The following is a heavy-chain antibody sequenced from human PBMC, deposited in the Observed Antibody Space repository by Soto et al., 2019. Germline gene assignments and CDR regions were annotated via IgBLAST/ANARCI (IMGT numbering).Heavy chain of an antibody. CDR1: GFSFRSYA. V-gene: IGHV3-48*01. D-gene: IGHD2-21*01. CDR3: ASDWYYMDV. J-gene: IGHJ6*03. Sequence: ESGGGLVQSGGSLRLSCAASGFSFRSYAMNWVRQAPGKGLEWVSYISSGSSTIYYADSVKGRFTISRDNAKNSLYLQMNSLRAEDTAVYYCASDWYYMDVWGKGTTVTVSS. CDR2: ISSGSSTI.